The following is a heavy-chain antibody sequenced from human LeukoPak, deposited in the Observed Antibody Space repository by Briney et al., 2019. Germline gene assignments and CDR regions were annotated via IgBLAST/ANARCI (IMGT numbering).Heavy chain of an antibody. CDR1: GYTFTSSG. D-gene: IGHD3-22*01. CDR2: ISAYNGTT. J-gene: IGHJ4*02. Sequence: ASVKVSCKASGYTFTSSGISWVRQAPGQGLEWMGWISAYNGTTNYAQKLQGRVTMTTDTSTSTAYMELRSLRSDDTAVYYCARDQGVIPLYYFDYWGQGTLVTVSS. V-gene: IGHV1-18*01. CDR3: ARDQGVIPLYYFDY.